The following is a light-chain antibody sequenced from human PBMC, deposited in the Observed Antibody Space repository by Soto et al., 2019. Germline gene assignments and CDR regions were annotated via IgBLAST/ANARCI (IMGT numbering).Light chain of an antibody. CDR1: QSRGSNF. V-gene: IGKV3-20*01. Sequence: EIVFTQSPGTLSLSPGERATLSCKTSQSRGSNFLAWYQHKPGPAPRLLIYASSNRATGIPDRFSGSASGTDFTLTINRLEPEEFAVYYCQLYGISPHFGQGTRLEIK. CDR2: ASS. J-gene: IGKJ5*01. CDR3: QLYGISPH.